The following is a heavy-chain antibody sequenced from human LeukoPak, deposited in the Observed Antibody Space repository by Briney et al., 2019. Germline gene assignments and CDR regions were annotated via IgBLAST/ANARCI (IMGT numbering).Heavy chain of an antibody. CDR2: INPNSGGT. CDR1: GYTFTGYY. V-gene: IGHV1-2*02. J-gene: IGHJ5*02. Sequence: ASVKVSCKASGYTFTGYYMHWVRQAPGQGLEWMGWINPNSGGTNYAQKFQGRVTMTRDTSISTAYMELSRLRPDDTAVYYCARDVVDTAMVGNWFDPWGQGTLVTVSS. D-gene: IGHD5-18*01. CDR3: ARDVVDTAMVGNWFDP.